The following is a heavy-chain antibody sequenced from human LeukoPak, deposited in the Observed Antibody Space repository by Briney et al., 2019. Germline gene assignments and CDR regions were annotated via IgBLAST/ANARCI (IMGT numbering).Heavy chain of an antibody. CDR3: ARDLRGYSGYYYPGYYFDY. CDR2: ISSSSSYI. Sequence: GGSLRLSCAASGFTFSSYSMNWVRQAPGKGLEWVSSISSSSSYIYYADSVKGRFTISRDNAKNSLYLQMNSLRAEDTAVYYCARDLRGYSGYYYPGYYFDYWGQGTLVTVSS. D-gene: IGHD5-12*01. V-gene: IGHV3-21*01. J-gene: IGHJ4*02. CDR1: GFTFSSYS.